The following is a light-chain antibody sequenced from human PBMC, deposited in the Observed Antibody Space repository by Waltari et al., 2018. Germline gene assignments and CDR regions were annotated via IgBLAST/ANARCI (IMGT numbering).Light chain of an antibody. CDR3: ETGGHGTWV. V-gene: IGLV4-69*01. CDR1: SGHSSNI. Sequence: QLVLTQSPSASASLGASVKLTCTLSSGHSSNIIAWLQQRPERGPRYLMKVNSDGSHYKGDDVPCRFSGSSSGAARYLTMSSLQSEDEADYYCETGGHGTWVFGGGTKLTVL. CDR2: VNSDGSH. J-gene: IGLJ3*02.